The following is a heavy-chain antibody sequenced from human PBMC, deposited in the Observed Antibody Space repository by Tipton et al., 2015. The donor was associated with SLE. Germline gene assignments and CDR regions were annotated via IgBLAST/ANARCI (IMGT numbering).Heavy chain of an antibody. D-gene: IGHD6-19*01. J-gene: IGHJ4*02. CDR2: ISGSGGST. V-gene: IGHV3-23*01. Sequence: SLRLSCAASGFTFSSYAMSWVRQAPGKGLEWVSAISGSGGSTYYADSVKGRFTISRDNSKNTLYLQMNSLRAEDTAVYYCAKQSTLAGQPLDYWGQGTLVTVSS. CDR3: AKQSTLAGQPLDY. CDR1: GFTFSSYA.